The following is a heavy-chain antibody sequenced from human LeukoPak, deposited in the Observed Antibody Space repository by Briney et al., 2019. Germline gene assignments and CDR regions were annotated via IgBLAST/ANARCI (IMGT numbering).Heavy chain of an antibody. D-gene: IGHD5-18*01. CDR2: IYSGGST. CDR1: GFTVSSNY. V-gene: IGHV3-66*01. J-gene: IGHJ4*02. CDR3: ARDPDGYRQGHHFDY. Sequence: GGSLRLSCAASGFTVSSNYMSWVRQAPGKGLEWVSVIYSGGSTYYADSVKGRFTISRDNSKNTLYLQMNSLKAEDTAVFYCARDPDGYRQGHHFDYWGQGTLVTVSS.